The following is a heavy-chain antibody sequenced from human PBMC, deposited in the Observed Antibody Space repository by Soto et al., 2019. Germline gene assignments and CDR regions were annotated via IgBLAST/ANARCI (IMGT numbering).Heavy chain of an antibody. CDR2: IIPIFGTA. CDR3: ARDFATVTTSWYFDL. D-gene: IGHD4-4*01. CDR1: GGTFSSYA. V-gene: IGHV1-69*13. Sequence: SVKVSCKASGGTFSSYAISWVRQAPGQGLEWMGGIIPIFGTANYAQKFQGRVTITADESTSTAYMELNSLRAEDTAVYYCARDFATVTTSWYFDLWGRGTLVTVSS. J-gene: IGHJ2*01.